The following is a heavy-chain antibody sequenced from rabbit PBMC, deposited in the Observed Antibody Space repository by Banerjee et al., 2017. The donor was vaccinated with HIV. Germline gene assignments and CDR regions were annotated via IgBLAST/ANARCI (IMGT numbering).Heavy chain of an antibody. J-gene: IGHJ4*01. D-gene: IGHD6-1*01. Sequence: QLEESGGDLVKPEGSLTLTCTASGFSLSSYSMGWVRQAPGKGLEWIGYIDPVFGSTYYASWVNGRFTISSHNAQNTLYLQLNSLTAADTATYFCARFGTDYVAYDLWGPGTLVTVS. CDR3: ARFGTDYVAYDL. CDR1: GFSLSSYS. V-gene: IGHV1S7*01. CDR2: IDPVFGST.